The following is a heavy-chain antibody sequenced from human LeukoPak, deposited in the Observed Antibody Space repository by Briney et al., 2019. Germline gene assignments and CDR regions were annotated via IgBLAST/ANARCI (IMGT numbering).Heavy chain of an antibody. Sequence: GGPLRLSCAASGFTFSSYSMNWVRQAPGKGLEWVSSISSSSSYIYYADSVKGRFTISRDNAKNSLYLQMNSLRAEDTAVYYCAREGGDYRFDYWGQGTLVTVSS. V-gene: IGHV3-21*01. CDR1: GFTFSSYS. D-gene: IGHD2-21*02. CDR3: AREGGDYRFDY. J-gene: IGHJ4*02. CDR2: ISSSSSYI.